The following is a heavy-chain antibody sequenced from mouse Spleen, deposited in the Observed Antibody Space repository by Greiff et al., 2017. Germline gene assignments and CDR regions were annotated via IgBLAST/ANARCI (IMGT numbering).Heavy chain of an antibody. CDR3: ARDYYGSSYYWYFDV. V-gene: IGHV5-6-3*01. CDR1: GFTFSSYA. CDR2: INSNGGST. Sequence: EVHLVESGGGLVKPGGSLKLSCAASGFTFSSYAMSWVRQTPEKRLEWVAAINSNGGSTYYPDTVKDRFTISRDNAKNTLYLQMSSLRSEDTAMYYCARDYYGSSYYWYFDVWGAGTTVTVSA. J-gene: IGHJ1*01. D-gene: IGHD1-1*01.